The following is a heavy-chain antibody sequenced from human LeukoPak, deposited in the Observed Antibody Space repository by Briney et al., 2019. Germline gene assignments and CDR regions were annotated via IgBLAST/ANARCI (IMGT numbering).Heavy chain of an antibody. D-gene: IGHD5-24*01. V-gene: IGHV3-21*01. J-gene: IGHJ5*01. Sequence: SGGSLRLSCAASGFTFSSYSMNWVRQAPGKGLEWVSSISSSSSYTYYADSVKGRFTISRDNAKNSLYLQMNSLRAEDTAVYYCARRRWFDYWGQGTLVTVPS. CDR3: ARRRWFDY. CDR2: ISSSSSYT. CDR1: GFTFSSYS.